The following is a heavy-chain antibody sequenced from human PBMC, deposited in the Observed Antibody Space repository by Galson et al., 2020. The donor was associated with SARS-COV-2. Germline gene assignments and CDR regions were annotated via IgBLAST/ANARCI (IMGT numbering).Heavy chain of an antibody. Sequence: SETLSLTCTVSGGSISSYYWSWIRQPPGKGLEWIGYIYYSGSTNYNPSLKSRVTISVDTSKNQFSLKLSSVTAADTAVYYCARAVGGDDWSTFDIWGQGTMVTVSS. V-gene: IGHV4-59*08. J-gene: IGHJ3*02. CDR1: GGSISSYY. CDR3: ARAVGGDDWSTFDI. D-gene: IGHD3-16*01. CDR2: IYYSGST.